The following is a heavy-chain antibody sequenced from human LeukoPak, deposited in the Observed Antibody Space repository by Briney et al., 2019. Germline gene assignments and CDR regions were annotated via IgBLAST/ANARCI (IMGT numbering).Heavy chain of an antibody. V-gene: IGHV4-34*12. Sequence: SETLSLTCVVDGASFSGYYWTWIRQSPGKGLEWIGEIIHSGRTNYNPSLESRVTLLVDTPKNQFSLKLSSVTAADTAVYYCARGTVLMHYATFDSWGQGTLVTVSS. D-gene: IGHD2-8*01. CDR3: ARGTVLMHYATFDS. J-gene: IGHJ4*02. CDR2: IIHSGRT. CDR1: GASFSGYY.